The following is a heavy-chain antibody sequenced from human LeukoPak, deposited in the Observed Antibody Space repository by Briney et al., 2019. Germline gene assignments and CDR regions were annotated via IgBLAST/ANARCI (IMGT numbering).Heavy chain of an antibody. Sequence: GGSLRLSCAASGFTFSSYAMSWVRQAPGKGLEWVSAISGSGSTIYYADSVKGRFTISRDNAKNSLYLQMNSLRAEDTAVYYCARDGAPCPDYWGQGTLVTVSS. CDR3: ARDGAPCPDY. CDR1: GFTFSSYA. D-gene: IGHD1-26*01. V-gene: IGHV3-48*04. CDR2: ISGSGSTI. J-gene: IGHJ4*02.